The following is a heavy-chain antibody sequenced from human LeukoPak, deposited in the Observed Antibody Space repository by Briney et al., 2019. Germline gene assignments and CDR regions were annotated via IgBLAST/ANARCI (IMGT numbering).Heavy chain of an antibody. CDR3: ARALNRDGYNLFDY. CDR2: ISSSSSTI. Sequence: GGSLRLSCAASGFTFSSYSMNWVRQAPGKGLEWVSYISSSSSTIYYADSVKGRFTISRDNAKNSLYLQMNSLRAEDTAAYYCARALNRDGYNLFDYWGQGTLVTVSS. CDR1: GFTFSSYS. J-gene: IGHJ4*02. V-gene: IGHV3-48*04. D-gene: IGHD5-24*01.